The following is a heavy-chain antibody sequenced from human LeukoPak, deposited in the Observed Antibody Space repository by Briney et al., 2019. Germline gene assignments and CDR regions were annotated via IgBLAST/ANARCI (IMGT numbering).Heavy chain of an antibody. Sequence: KPSGTLSLTCGVSGGYISNTNWWSWVRQPPGQGLEWIGSIYYSGNTYYNPSLKSRVTISVDTSKNQFSLKLSSVAAADTAVYYCAVNIDYWGQGTLVTVSS. D-gene: IGHD2/OR15-2a*01. CDR3: AVNIDY. J-gene: IGHJ4*02. V-gene: IGHV4-4*02. CDR1: GGYISNTNW. CDR2: IYYSGNT.